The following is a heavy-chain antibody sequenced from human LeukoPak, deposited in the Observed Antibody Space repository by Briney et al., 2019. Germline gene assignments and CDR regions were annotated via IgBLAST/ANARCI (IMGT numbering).Heavy chain of an antibody. D-gene: IGHD3-16*02. V-gene: IGHV4-61*05. CDR3: ARVAYDYVWGSYRYSWFDP. CDR2: IYYSGST. CDR1: GGSISSSSYY. J-gene: IGHJ5*02. Sequence: SETLSLTCTVSGGSISSSSYYWSWIRQPPGKGVEWIGYIYYSGSTNYNPSLKSRVTISVDKSRNQFSLKLSSVTAADTAVYYCARVAYDYVWGSYRYSWFDPWGQGTLVTVSS.